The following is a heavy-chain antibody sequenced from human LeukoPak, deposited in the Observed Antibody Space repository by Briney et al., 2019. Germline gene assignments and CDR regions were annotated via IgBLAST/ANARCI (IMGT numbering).Heavy chain of an antibody. Sequence: SETLSLTCTVSGGSISSYYWSWIRQPAGKGLEWIGRIYISGTTNYNPSLKSRVTMSVDTSNNQFSLKLSSVTAADTAVYFCARVKWYSGNFSAFDIWGQGTMVTVSS. CDR3: ARVKWYSGNFSAFDI. D-gene: IGHD1-26*01. V-gene: IGHV4-4*07. CDR2: IYISGTT. J-gene: IGHJ3*02. CDR1: GGSISSYY.